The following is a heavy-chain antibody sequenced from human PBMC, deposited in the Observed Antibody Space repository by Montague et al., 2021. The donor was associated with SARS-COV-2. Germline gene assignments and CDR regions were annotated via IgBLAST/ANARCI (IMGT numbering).Heavy chain of an antibody. D-gene: IGHD3-10*01. CDR3: PRVGVGTMVRGVIPAYYYYGMDV. V-gene: IGHV4-61*02. CDR2: IYTSGST. J-gene: IGHJ6*02. Sequence: TLSLTCTVSGGSISSGSYYWSWIRQPAGKGLEWIGRIYTSGSTNYNPSLKSRVTISVDTPKNQFSLKLTSVTAADTAVYYCPRVGVGTMVRGVIPAYYYYGMDVWGQGTTVTVSS. CDR1: GGSISSGSYY.